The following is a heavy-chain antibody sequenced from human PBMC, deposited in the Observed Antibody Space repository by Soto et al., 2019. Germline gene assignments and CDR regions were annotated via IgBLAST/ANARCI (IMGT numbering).Heavy chain of an antibody. V-gene: IGHV3-23*01. Sequence: PGGSLRLSCAASGFTFSGYSMNWVRQAPGKGLEWVSAISGSGGSTYYADSVKGRFTISRDNSKNTLYLQMNSLRAEDTAVYYCAKDESYYDFWSGYYTNAFDIWGQGTMVTVSS. CDR2: ISGSGGST. CDR3: AKDESYYDFWSGYYTNAFDI. D-gene: IGHD3-3*01. CDR1: GFTFSGYS. J-gene: IGHJ3*02.